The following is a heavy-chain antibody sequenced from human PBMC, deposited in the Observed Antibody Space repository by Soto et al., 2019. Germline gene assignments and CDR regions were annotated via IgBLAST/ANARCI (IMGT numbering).Heavy chain of an antibody. Sequence: SETLSLTCAVYGGSFSGYYWSWIRQPPGKGLEWIGEINHSGSTNYSPSLKSRVTISVDKSQFQFSLKLSSVTAADTAVYYCAREQITMVRGVIAPYYYYGMDVWGQGTTVTVSS. CDR1: GGSFSGYY. D-gene: IGHD3-10*01. CDR2: INHSGST. J-gene: IGHJ6*02. V-gene: IGHV4-34*01. CDR3: AREQITMVRGVIAPYYYYGMDV.